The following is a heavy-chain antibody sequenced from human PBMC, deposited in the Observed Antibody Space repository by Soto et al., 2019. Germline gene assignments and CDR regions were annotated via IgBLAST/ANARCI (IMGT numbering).Heavy chain of an antibody. D-gene: IGHD3-10*01. CDR3: AREGIRGVTYDY. Sequence: SETLSLTCTVSAGSISNSYWSWIRQPPGKGLEWIGYIYYSGSATYNPSLKSRVTISVDTSKNQFSLKLTSVSAADTAVYYCAREGIRGVTYDYWGQGTLVTVSS. V-gene: IGHV4-59*01. CDR2: IYYSGSA. J-gene: IGHJ4*02. CDR1: AGSISNSY.